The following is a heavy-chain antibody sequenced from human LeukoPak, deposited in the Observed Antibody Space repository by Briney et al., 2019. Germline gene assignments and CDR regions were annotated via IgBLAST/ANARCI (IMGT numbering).Heavy chain of an antibody. J-gene: IGHJ4*02. V-gene: IGHV3-48*04. CDR2: IDLSGSTL. Sequence: PGGSLRLSCAASGFTFSSYAMSWVRQAPGKGLEWVSYIDLSGSTLYYVDSVKGRFTISRDNAKNSLYLQMNSLRAEDTAVYYCARERGGIAAAGTNFDYWGQGTLVTVSS. D-gene: IGHD6-13*01. CDR3: ARERGGIAAAGTNFDY. CDR1: GFTFSSYA.